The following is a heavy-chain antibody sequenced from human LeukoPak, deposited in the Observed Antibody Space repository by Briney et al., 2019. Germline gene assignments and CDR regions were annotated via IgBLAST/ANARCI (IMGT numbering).Heavy chain of an antibody. CDR2: IYSGGST. V-gene: IGHV3-53*01. D-gene: IGHD6-19*01. CDR1: GFTVSSNY. CDR3: AGASRSSGWFADY. Sequence: GGSLRLSCAASGFTVSSNYMTWVRQAPGKGLEWASVIYSGGSTYYADSVKGRFTISRDNSKNTLYLQMNSLRAEDTAVYYCAGASRSSGWFADYWGQGTLVTVSS. J-gene: IGHJ4*02.